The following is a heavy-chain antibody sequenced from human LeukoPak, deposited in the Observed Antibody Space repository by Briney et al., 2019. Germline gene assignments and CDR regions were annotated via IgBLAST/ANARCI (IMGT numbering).Heavy chain of an antibody. J-gene: IGHJ4*02. V-gene: IGHV3-66*01. CDR2: ISNSGTT. D-gene: IGHD4-23*01. CDR3: AGFGGNSF. CDR1: GFSVSNNH. Sequence: GSLRLSCAASGFSVSNNHVTWVRQAPGKGLEWVSVISNSGTTYYADSVKGRLTISRDNSKNTVYLQMNSLRAEDTAVYYCAGFGGNSFWGPGTLVTVSS.